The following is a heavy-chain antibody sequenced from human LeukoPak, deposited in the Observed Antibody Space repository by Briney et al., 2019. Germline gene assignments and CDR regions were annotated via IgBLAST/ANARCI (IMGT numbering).Heavy chain of an antibody. J-gene: IGHJ2*01. CDR3: VRGLTTVATWLYL. D-gene: IGHD4-17*01. V-gene: IGHV1-2*02. Sequence: ASVKVSCKASGYTFTGCYMHWVRQAPGQGLEWMGWISPNSGDTKYAQKFQGRVTMTRDTSISTAYMEVSRLRSDDTAVYYCVRGLTTVATWLYLWGRGTLVTVSS. CDR2: ISPNSGDT. CDR1: GYTFTGCY.